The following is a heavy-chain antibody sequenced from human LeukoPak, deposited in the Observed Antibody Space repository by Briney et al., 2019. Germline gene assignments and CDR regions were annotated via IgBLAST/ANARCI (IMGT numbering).Heavy chain of an antibody. CDR1: RFTFSAYP. J-gene: IGHJ4*02. D-gene: IGHD6-19*01. CDR2: ISYDGSNK. CDR3: ARDIVPYSSGWSGGFDY. V-gene: IGHV3-30*04. Sequence: GGSLRLSCAASRFTFSAYPTHWVRQAPGKGLEWVAVISYDGSNKYYADSVKGRFTISRDNSKNTLYLHMNSLRADDTAVYYCARDIVPYSSGWSGGFDYWGQGTLVTVSS.